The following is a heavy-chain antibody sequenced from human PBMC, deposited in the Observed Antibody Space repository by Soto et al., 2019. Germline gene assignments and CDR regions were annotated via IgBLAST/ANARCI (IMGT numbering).Heavy chain of an antibody. CDR3: ARDNVITFARIIDPSFLDY. D-gene: IGHD3-16*01. CDR1: GYNFPIYW. CDR2: IYPGDSDS. V-gene: IGHV5-51*01. Sequence: GESLKISCQGSGYNFPIYWIAWVRQMPGKGLEWMGIIYPGDSDSRYSPSFQGQVTISADKSISTAFLQWSSLKASDTALYYCARDNVITFARIIDPSFLDYWGQGTLVTVSS. J-gene: IGHJ4*02.